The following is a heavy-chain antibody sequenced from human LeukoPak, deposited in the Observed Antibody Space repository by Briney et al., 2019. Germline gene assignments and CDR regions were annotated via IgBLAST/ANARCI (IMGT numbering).Heavy chain of an antibody. CDR3: AKDLDGWFDP. CDR2: ISGSGGST. J-gene: IGHJ5*02. V-gene: IGHV3-23*01. D-gene: IGHD1-1*01. CDR1: GFTFSSYG. Sequence: GGSLRLSCAASGFTFSSYGMHWVRQAPGKGLEWVSAISGSGGSTYYADSVKGRFTISRDNSKNTLYLQMNSLRAEDTAVYYCAKDLDGWFDPWGQGTLVTVSS.